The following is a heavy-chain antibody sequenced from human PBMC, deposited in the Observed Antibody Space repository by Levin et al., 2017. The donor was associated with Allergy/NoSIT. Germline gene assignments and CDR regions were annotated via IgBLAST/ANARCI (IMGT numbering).Heavy chain of an antibody. D-gene: IGHD3-10*01. Sequence: GESLKISCKASGYTFTSYDINWVRQATGQGLEWMGWMNPNSGNTGYAQKFQGRVTMTRNTSISTAYMELSSLRSEDTAVYYCARGGNYYGSANMDVWGQGTTVTVSS. CDR2: MNPNSGNT. V-gene: IGHV1-8*01. CDR1: GYTFTSYD. J-gene: IGHJ6*02. CDR3: ARGGNYYGSANMDV.